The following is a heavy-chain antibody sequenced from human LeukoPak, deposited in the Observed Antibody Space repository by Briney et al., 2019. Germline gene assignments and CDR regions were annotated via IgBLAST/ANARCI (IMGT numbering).Heavy chain of an antibody. CDR1: GGSISSSSYY. CDR2: IYYSGST. V-gene: IGHV4-39*01. CDR3: ASHSGWYIDY. D-gene: IGHD6-19*01. Sequence: PSETLSLTCTVSGGSISSSSYYWGWIRQPPGKGLEWIGSIYYSGSTYYNPSLKSRVTISVDTSKNQFSLKLSSVTAADTAVYYCASHSGWYIDYWGQGTLVTASS. J-gene: IGHJ4*02.